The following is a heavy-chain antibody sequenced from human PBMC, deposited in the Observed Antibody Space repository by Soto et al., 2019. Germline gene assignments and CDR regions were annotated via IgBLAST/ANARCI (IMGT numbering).Heavy chain of an antibody. CDR1: GGSISSYY. CDR2: IYYSGST. CDR3: ARLWDGDVVVPAAMGGAPYMDV. Sequence: SETLSLTCTVSGGSISSYYWSWIRQPPGKGLEWIGYIYYSGSTNYNPSLKSRVTISVDTSKNQFSLKLSSVTAADTAVYYCARLWDGDVVVPAAMGGAPYMDVWGKGTTVTVSS. V-gene: IGHV4-59*08. J-gene: IGHJ6*03. D-gene: IGHD2-2*01.